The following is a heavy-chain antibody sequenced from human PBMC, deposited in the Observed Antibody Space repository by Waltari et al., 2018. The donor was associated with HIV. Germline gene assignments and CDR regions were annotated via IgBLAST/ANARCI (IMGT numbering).Heavy chain of an antibody. CDR3: ANYLVVVINRSRAFDI. CDR2: ITSTGGTT. Sequence: EVQLVESGGGLVQPGGSLRLSCAASGFTFNNNGMNWVRQAPGKGLEWVSGITSTGGTTYYADSVKGRFTISRDNSKNTLYLQMNSLRAEDTAVYYCANYLVVVINRSRAFDIWGQGTMVTVSS. CDR1: GFTFNNNG. J-gene: IGHJ3*02. D-gene: IGHD3-22*01. V-gene: IGHV3-23*04.